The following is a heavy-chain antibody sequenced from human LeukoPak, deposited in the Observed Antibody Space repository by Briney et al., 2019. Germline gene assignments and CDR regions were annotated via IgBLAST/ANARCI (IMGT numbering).Heavy chain of an antibody. CDR2: IYYSGST. CDR3: ARGLTGYYYGSGSYYNVAGVYNWFDP. J-gene: IGHJ5*02. CDR1: GGSISSSSYY. Sequence: SETLSLTCTVSGGSISSSSYYWGWIRQPPGKGLEWIGSIYYSGSTYYNPSLKSRVTISVDSSKNQFSLKLSSVTAADTAVYYCARGLTGYYYGSGSYYNVAGVYNWFDPWGQGTLVTVSS. D-gene: IGHD3-10*01. V-gene: IGHV4-39*01.